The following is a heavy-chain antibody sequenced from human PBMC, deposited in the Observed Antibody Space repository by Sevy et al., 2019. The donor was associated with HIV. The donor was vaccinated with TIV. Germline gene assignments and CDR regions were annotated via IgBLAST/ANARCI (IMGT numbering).Heavy chain of an antibody. V-gene: IGHV4-61*03. CDR2: ISYGGTT. CDR1: GGSVSSDFSY. J-gene: IGHJ5*02. Sequence: SETQSLTCTVSGGSVSSDFSYWSWVRQPPGKGLEYIGSISYGGTTSYDPSLKSRVTISLDTSKNHFSLKVNSVTAADTAIYYCAKRDYGDYVDYFDPWGQGTLVTVSS. CDR3: AKRDYGDYVDYFDP. D-gene: IGHD4-17*01.